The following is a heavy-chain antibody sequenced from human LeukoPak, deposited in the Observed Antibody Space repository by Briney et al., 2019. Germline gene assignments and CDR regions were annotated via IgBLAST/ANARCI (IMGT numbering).Heavy chain of an antibody. CDR2: ISSSSNYI. CDR3: ARIEY. Sequence: PGGSLRLSCAASRFTFSTYSMNWVRQAPGKGLEWVSSISSSSNYISYAVSEKARFTISRDNAKNSLYLQMNSLRAEDTAVYYCARIEYWGQGTLVTVSS. V-gene: IGHV3-21*01. CDR1: RFTFSTYS. J-gene: IGHJ4*02.